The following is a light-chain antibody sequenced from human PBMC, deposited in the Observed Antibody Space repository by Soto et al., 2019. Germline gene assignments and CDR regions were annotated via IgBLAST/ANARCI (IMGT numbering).Light chain of an antibody. Sequence: EIVLTQSPATLSLSPGERATLSCRASQSVSSYLAWYQQKPGQAPRLLIYDASNMATGIPARFSASGSGTDFTLTVSRLEPEDFAVYYCQQRSHWPPITFGQGTRLEIK. J-gene: IGKJ5*01. CDR1: QSVSSY. CDR3: QQRSHWPPIT. CDR2: DAS. V-gene: IGKV3-11*01.